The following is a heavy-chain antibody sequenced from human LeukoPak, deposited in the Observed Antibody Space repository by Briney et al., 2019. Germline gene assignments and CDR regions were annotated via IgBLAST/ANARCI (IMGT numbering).Heavy chain of an antibody. J-gene: IGHJ4*02. D-gene: IGHD7-27*01. V-gene: IGHV3-74*01. CDR1: GFTFSIYW. CDR3: AREITTNGGRYFDY. Sequence: GRSLRLSCAASGFTFSIYWMHWVREAPGKGLVWVSRITVDGSSTNYADSVKDRFTISRDNAKNTLYLQMNSPRAEDTAIYYCAREITTNGGRYFDYGGQGTLVTVSS. CDR2: ITVDGSST.